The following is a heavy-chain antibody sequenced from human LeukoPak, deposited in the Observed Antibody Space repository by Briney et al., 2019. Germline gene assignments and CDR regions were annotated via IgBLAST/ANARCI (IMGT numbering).Heavy chain of an antibody. D-gene: IGHD6-19*01. Sequence: SETLSLTCAVYGGSFSGYYWSWIRQPPGKGLEWIGEITHSGSTNYNPSLKSRVTISVDTSKNQFSLKLSSVTAADTAVYYCARGRIAVAGTGWFDPWGQGTLVTVSS. J-gene: IGHJ5*02. V-gene: IGHV4-34*01. CDR2: ITHSGST. CDR1: GGSFSGYY. CDR3: ARGRIAVAGTGWFDP.